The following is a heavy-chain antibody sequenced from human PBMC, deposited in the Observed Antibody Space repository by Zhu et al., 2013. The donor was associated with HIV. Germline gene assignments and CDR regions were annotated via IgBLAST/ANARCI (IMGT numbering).Heavy chain of an antibody. CDR3: ARDQPYYYDSSGYYYHYYYGMDV. Sequence: QVQLVQSGAEVKKPGSSVKVSCKASGGTFSSYAISWVRQAPGQGLEWMGGIIPIFGTANYAQKFQGRVTITADKSTSTAYMELSSLRSEDTAVYYCARDQPYYYDSSGYYYHYYYGMDVWGQGTTVTVSS. D-gene: IGHD3-22*01. CDR2: IIPIFGTA. CDR1: GGTFSSYA. J-gene: IGHJ6*02. V-gene: IGHV1-69*06.